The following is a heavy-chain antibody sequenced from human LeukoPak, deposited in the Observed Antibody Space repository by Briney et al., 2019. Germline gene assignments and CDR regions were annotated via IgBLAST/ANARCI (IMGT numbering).Heavy chain of an antibody. CDR1: GGTFSSYA. J-gene: IGHJ4*02. Sequence: ASVKVSCKASGGTFSSYAISWVRQAPGQGLEWMGAIIPILGTANYAQKFQGRVTITADESTRTAYMELSSLRSEDTAVYYCATSGGYDYVWGSYRLLYWGQGTLVTVSS. CDR2: IIPILGTA. D-gene: IGHD3-16*02. CDR3: ATSGGYDYVWGSYRLLY. V-gene: IGHV1-69*13.